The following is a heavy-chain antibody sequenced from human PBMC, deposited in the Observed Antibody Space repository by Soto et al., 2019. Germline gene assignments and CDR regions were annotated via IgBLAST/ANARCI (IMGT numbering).Heavy chain of an antibody. J-gene: IGHJ4*02. CDR2: IYTSGST. V-gene: IGHV4-4*07. Sequence: QVQLQESGPGLLKPSETLSLTCTVSGGSISSYYWSWIRQPAGKGLEWIGRIYTSGSTNYNPTLKSRANTSVDTSKNQFSLQLSSVTAPDTAVYYCARACSSNSCYDVFDYWGQGTLVTVSS. D-gene: IGHD2-2*01. CDR1: GGSISSYY. CDR3: ARACSSNSCYDVFDY.